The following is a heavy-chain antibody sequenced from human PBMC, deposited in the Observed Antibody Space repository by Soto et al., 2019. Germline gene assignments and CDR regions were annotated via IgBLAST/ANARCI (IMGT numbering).Heavy chain of an antibody. J-gene: IGHJ4*02. CDR3: ARGQVATFDVDY. D-gene: IGHD5-12*01. CDR2: IWYDGSNK. V-gene: IGHV3-33*01. Sequence: PGGSLRLSCAASGFTFSSYGMHWVRQAPGKGLEWVAVIWYDGSNKYYADSVKGRFTISRDNSKNTLYLQMNSLRAEDTAVYYCARGQVATFDVDYWGQGXLVTVPS. CDR1: GFTFSSYG.